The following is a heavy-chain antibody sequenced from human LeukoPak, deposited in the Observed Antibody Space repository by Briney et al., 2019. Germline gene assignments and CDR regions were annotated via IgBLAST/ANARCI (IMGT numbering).Heavy chain of an antibody. CDR1: GGTFSSYA. CDR2: IIPIFGIA. V-gene: IGHV1-69*04. J-gene: IGHJ5*02. D-gene: IGHD3/OR15-3a*01. Sequence: SVKVSCKASGGTFSSYAISWVRQAPGQGLEWMGRIIPIFGIANYAQKFQGRVTITADKSTSTAYMELSSLRSEDTAVYYCARDGFLDRQNRIDPWGQGTLVTVSS. CDR3: ARDGFLDRQNRIDP.